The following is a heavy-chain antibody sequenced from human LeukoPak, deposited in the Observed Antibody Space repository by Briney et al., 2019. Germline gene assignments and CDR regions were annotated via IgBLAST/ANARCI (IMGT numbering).Heavy chain of an antibody. CDR2: ISAYSGNT. D-gene: IGHD2-15*01. CDR3: ARAGYCSGGSCYGGYFDY. Sequence: ASVKDSCKASGYTFTSYGISWVRQAPGQGLEWMGWISAYSGNTNYAQKLQGRVTMTTDTSTSTAYMELRSLRSDDTAVYYCARAGYCSGGSCYGGYFDYWGQGTLVTVSS. CDR1: GYTFTSYG. V-gene: IGHV1-18*01. J-gene: IGHJ4*02.